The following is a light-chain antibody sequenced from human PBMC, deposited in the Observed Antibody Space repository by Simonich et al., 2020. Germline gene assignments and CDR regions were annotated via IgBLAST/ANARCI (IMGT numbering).Light chain of an antibody. Sequence: DIVMTQSPDSLAVSLGERATINCKSSQSVLYSSNNKNYLAWYQQKPGQPPNLLLYWASTRESGVPDRFSGSGSGTDFTLTISSLQAEDVAVYYCQQYNNWPPYTFGQGTKLEIK. J-gene: IGKJ2*01. CDR3: QQYNNWPPYT. V-gene: IGKV4-1*01. CDR2: WAS. CDR1: QSVLYSSNNKNY.